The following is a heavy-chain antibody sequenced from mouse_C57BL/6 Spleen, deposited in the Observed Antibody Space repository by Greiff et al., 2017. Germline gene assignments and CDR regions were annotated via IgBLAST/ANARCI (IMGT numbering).Heavy chain of an antibody. CDR3: ARRRNWVDY. CDR2: INPNNGGT. Sequence: LMEPGASVKISCKASGYTFTDYYMNWVKQSHGKSLEWIGDINPNNGGTSYNQKFKGKATLTVDKSSSTAYMELRSLTSEDSAVYYCARRRNWVDYWGQGTTLTVSS. J-gene: IGHJ2*01. D-gene: IGHD4-1*01. V-gene: IGHV1-26*01. CDR1: GYTFTDYY.